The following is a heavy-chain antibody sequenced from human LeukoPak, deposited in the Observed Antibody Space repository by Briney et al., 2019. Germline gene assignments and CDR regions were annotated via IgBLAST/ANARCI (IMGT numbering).Heavy chain of an antibody. Sequence: GGSLRLSCTASGFSFSGHWMHWARQLPGKGLVWVSRISPTGSTTNADSVKGRFTISRDNAKNSLYLQMNSLRAEDTAVYYCARDGLVDTAMMDYYYYGMDVWGQGTTVTVSS. CDR1: GFSFSGHW. J-gene: IGHJ6*02. CDR3: ARDGLVDTAMMDYYYYGMDV. V-gene: IGHV3-74*01. D-gene: IGHD5-18*01. CDR2: ISPTGSTT.